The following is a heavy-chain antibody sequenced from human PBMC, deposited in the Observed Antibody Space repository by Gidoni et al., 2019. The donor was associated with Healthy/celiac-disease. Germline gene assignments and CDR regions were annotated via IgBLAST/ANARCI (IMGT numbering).Heavy chain of an antibody. Sequence: EVQLVESGGGLVKPGGSLRLSCAASGFTFSSYSMNWVRQAPGKGLECVSSISSSSSYVYYADSVKGRFTISRDNAKNSLYLQMNSLRAEDTAVYYCARSHDIAAAGTGGYWGQGTLVTVSS. V-gene: IGHV3-21*01. J-gene: IGHJ4*02. CDR2: ISSSSSYV. D-gene: IGHD6-13*01. CDR3: ARSHDIAAAGTGGY. CDR1: GFTFSSYS.